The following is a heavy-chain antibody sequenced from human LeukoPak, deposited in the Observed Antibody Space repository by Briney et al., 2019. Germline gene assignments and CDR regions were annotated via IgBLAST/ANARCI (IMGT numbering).Heavy chain of an antibody. J-gene: IGHJ4*02. CDR2: IKEDGSEK. D-gene: IGHD3-16*01. CDR3: AKGAWADN. CDR1: GFTFSSYE. V-gene: IGHV3-7*01. Sequence: GSLRLSCAASGFTFSSYEMNWVRQAPGKGLEWVASIKEDGSEKSYVDSVKGRITVSRDNAKNSVDLQMNSLSAEDTAVYYCAKGAWADNLGQGTLVTVSS.